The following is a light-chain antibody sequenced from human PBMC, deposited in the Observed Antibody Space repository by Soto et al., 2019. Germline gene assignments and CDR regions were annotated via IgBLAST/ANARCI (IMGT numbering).Light chain of an antibody. CDR3: QQYYNWPRP. J-gene: IGKJ5*01. CDR1: QSVTSS. CDR2: GAS. V-gene: IGKV3-15*01. Sequence: EVVLTKYKGILSLSPGERATLSCRASQSVTSSFLAWYQQKPGQAPRLLFYGASTRATGLPARFSGTGSGTEFTLTINSLQAEDSAVYYCQQYYNWPRPFGQGTLLAIK.